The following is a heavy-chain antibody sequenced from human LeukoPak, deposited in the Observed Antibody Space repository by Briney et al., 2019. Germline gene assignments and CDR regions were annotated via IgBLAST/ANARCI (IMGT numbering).Heavy chain of an antibody. D-gene: IGHD2-2*01. CDR2: IYHSGST. V-gene: IGHV4-30-2*01. CDR3: AREALLGLLGVVPAH. Sequence: PSETLSLTCTVSGGSISSGGYYWSWIRQPPGKGLEWIGYIYHSGSTYYNPSLKSRVTISVDRSKNQFSLKLSSVTAADTAVYYCAREALLGLLGVVPAHWGQGTLVTVSS. CDR1: GGSISSGGYY. J-gene: IGHJ4*02.